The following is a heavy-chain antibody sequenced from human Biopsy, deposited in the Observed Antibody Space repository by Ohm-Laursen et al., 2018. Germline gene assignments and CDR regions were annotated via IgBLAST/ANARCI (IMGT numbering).Heavy chain of an antibody. CDR1: GDPISSYY. D-gene: IGHD3-22*01. V-gene: IGHV4-59*01. J-gene: IGHJ2*01. CDR3: TRDRGYYSDRTVPGYFDL. CDR2: FYYTGST. Sequence: DTLSLTCTVSGDPISSYYWGWIRQPPGKGLQWIGYFYYTGSTDYNPSLQSRVTISVDTSKNHFSLRLRSVTPADTAIYYCTRDRGYYSDRTVPGYFDLWGRGTLVTVSS.